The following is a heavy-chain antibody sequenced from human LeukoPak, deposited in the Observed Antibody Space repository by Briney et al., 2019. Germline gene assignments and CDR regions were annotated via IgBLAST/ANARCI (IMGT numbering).Heavy chain of an antibody. D-gene: IGHD6-19*01. CDR1: GFTFDDYA. Sequence: QPGGSLRLSCAASGFTFDDYAMHWDRQAPGKGLEWVSLISGDGGRTYYADSVKGRFTISRDNSKNSLYLRMNSLRSEDTALYYCAKDIPPLTSGWYGYFQHWGQGTLVTVSS. V-gene: IGHV3-43*02. CDR2: ISGDGGRT. J-gene: IGHJ1*01. CDR3: AKDIPPLTSGWYGYFQH.